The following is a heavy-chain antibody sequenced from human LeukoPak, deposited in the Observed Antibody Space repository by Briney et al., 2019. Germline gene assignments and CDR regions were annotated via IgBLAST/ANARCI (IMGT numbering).Heavy chain of an antibody. J-gene: IGHJ4*02. CDR2: ISGSGGST. Sequence: GVTLRLSCAASGFTFSSYGMSWVRQAPGKGLESVSVISGSGGSTYYADSVKGRFTISRDNSKNTLYLQMNSLRAEDAAIYYCARAPVTSCRGAFCYPFDYRGQGTRVTVSS. D-gene: IGHD2-15*01. V-gene: IGHV3-23*01. CDR1: GFTFSSYG. CDR3: ARAPVTSCRGAFCYPFDY.